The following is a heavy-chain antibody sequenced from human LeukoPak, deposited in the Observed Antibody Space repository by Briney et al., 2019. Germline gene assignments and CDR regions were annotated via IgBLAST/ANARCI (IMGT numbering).Heavy chain of an antibody. V-gene: IGHV3-74*01. CDR3: AREEHRLAEAGTSAFDL. J-gene: IGHJ3*01. CDR1: GFTFSENW. CDR2: INRDGGLT. D-gene: IGHD6-13*01. Sequence: GGSVRLSCVASGFTFSENWMHWVRQAPGKGLAWVSHINRDGGLTNYADSVKGRFTISRDNARNTVYLQLSSLRVEDTAIYFCAREEHRLAEAGTSAFDLGGQGTLVTVSP.